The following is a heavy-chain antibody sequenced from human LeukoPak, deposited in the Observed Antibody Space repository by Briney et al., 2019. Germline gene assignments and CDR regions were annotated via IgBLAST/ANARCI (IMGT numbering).Heavy chain of an antibody. CDR1: GYTFTAYY. CDR2: INPSGGST. D-gene: IGHD3-3*01. J-gene: IGHJ5*02. V-gene: IGHV1-46*01. Sequence: ASVKVSCKASGYTFTAYYMHWVRQAPGQGLEWMGLINPSGGSTNYAQKFQGRVTMTRDMSTSTVYMELSSLRSEDTAVFYCARGPHKRTYDRDNWFDPWGQGTLVTVSS. CDR3: ARGPHKRTYDRDNWFDP.